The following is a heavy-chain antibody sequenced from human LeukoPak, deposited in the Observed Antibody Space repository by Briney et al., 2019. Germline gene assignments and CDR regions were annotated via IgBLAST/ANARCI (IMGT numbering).Heavy chain of an antibody. V-gene: IGHV4-38-2*01. CDR3: ARGPPIVVVTAQLDY. CDR1: GYSISGGYY. CDR2: FYHSGST. J-gene: IGHJ4*02. Sequence: SETLSLTCAVSGYSISGGYYWGWIRQPPGKGLEWIGSFYHSGSTYYNPSLKSRVTISVDTSKNQFSLKLSSVTAADTAVYYCARGPPIVVVTAQLDYWGQGTLDTVSS. D-gene: IGHD2-21*02.